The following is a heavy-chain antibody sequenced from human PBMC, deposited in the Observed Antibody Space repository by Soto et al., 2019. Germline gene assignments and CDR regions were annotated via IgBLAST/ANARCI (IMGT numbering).Heavy chain of an antibody. Sequence: QVQLQQWGAGLLKPSETLSLTCAVYGGSFSGYYWSWIRQPPGKGLEWIGEINHSGSTNYNPSLRSRVTISVDTSKNQFSLKLSSVTAADTAVYYCARDYYDSSGRPPIDYWGQGTLVTVSS. CDR2: INHSGST. V-gene: IGHV4-34*01. J-gene: IGHJ4*02. CDR3: ARDYYDSSGRPPIDY. D-gene: IGHD3-22*01. CDR1: GGSFSGYY.